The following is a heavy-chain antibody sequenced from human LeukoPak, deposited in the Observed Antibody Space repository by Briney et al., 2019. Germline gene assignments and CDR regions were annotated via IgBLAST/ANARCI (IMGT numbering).Heavy chain of an antibody. CDR2: LYFSGNI. Sequence: SETLSLTCTVSGGSFNSSNYYWGWVRQPQGKGLEWDGSLYFSGNIYYNPYLKSRISVSVDTAKRQLAVRVTSVTAADRVIDNCARSCSSALADSFHLWGPGTTVTV. V-gene: IGHV4-39*01. D-gene: IGHD2-21*01. CDR1: GGSFNSSNYY. CDR3: ARSCSSALADSFHL. J-gene: IGHJ3*01.